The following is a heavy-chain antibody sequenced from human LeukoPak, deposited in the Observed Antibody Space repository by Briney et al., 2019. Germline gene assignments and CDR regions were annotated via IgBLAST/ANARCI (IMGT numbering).Heavy chain of an antibody. CDR3: AKGISSGSYYNAPYFDY. D-gene: IGHD3-10*01. CDR1: GFTFSSYG. J-gene: IGHJ4*02. V-gene: IGHV3-30*02. Sequence: GGSLRLSCAASGFTFSSYGMHWVRQAPGKGLEWVAFIRYDGSNKYYADSVKGRFTISRDNSKNTLYLQMNSLRAEDTAVYYCAKGISSGSYYNAPYFDYWGQGTLVTVSS. CDR2: IRYDGSNK.